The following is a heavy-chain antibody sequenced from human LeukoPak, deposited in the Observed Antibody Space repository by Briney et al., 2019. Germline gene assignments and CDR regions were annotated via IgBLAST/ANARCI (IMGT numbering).Heavy chain of an antibody. D-gene: IGHD3-10*01. V-gene: IGHV1-8*01. CDR3: TRGPSYHSKWVGGMWFDP. CDR2: MDPKSAHT. CDR1: GYTFTSYD. Sequence: ASVKVSCKASGYTFTSYDIHWVRQASGHGLEWMGWMDPKSAHTGLAQRFQGRVTLTRNTSISTAYMELSSLTSEDTAMYYCTRGPSYHSKWVGGMWFDPWGQGTLVSVSS. J-gene: IGHJ5*02.